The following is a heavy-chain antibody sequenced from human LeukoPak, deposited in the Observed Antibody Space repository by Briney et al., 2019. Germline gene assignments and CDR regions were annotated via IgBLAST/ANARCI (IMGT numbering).Heavy chain of an antibody. V-gene: IGHV3-7*01. CDR2: IKHDGSER. D-gene: IGHD6-19*01. Sequence: GGSPRLSCAASGFTFTRYWMTWVRQAPGKGLEWVANIKHDGSERDYVDSVKGRFTISGDNAKNSVYLQMNSLRAEDTAVYYCARGHSSGWYDQYYFDHWGQGTPVTVSS. J-gene: IGHJ4*02. CDR1: GFTFTRYW. CDR3: ARGHSSGWYDQYYFDH.